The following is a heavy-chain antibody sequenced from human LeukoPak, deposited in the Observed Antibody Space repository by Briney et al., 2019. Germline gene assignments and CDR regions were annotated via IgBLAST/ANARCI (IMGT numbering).Heavy chain of an antibody. CDR2: IYYSGST. D-gene: IGHD4-11*01. CDR3: ARNYRSQFRFDP. J-gene: IGHJ5*02. CDR1: GGSISSGGYY. V-gene: IGHV4-31*03. Sequence: SQTLSLTCTVSGGSISSGGYYWSWIRQHPGKGLEWIGYIYYSGSTYYNPSLKSRVTISVDTSKNQFSLKLSSVTAADTAVYYCARNYRSQFRFDPWGQGTLVTVSS.